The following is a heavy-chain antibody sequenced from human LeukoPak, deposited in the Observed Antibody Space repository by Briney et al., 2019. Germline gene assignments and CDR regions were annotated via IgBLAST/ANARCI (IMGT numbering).Heavy chain of an antibody. CDR3: AKNTQGTVYYFDY. CDR2: ISYDGSNK. CDR1: GFTFSSYG. V-gene: IGHV3-30*18. D-gene: IGHD4-17*01. J-gene: IGHJ4*02. Sequence: GGSLRLSCAACGFTFSSYGVHWVRQAPGKGLEWVAVISYDGSNKYYADSVKGRFTISRDNSKNTLYLQMNSLRAEDTAVYYCAKNTQGTVYYFDYWVRATIVTVPS.